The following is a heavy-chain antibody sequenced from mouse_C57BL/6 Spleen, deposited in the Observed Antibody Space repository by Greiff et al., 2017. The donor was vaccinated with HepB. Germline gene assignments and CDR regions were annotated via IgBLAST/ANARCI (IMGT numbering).Heavy chain of an antibody. CDR3: ARTYYGYAGNAMDY. J-gene: IGHJ4*01. CDR1: GFNIKDYY. CDR2: IDPEDGET. Sequence: VQLQQSGAELVKPGASVKLSCTASGFNIKDYYMHWVKQRTEQGLEWIGRIDPEDGETKYAQKFQGKAPITADTSSNTAYLQRSTLPSEDTAVYYCARTYYGYAGNAMDYGGQGTSVTVSS. V-gene: IGHV14-2*01. D-gene: IGHD2-9*01.